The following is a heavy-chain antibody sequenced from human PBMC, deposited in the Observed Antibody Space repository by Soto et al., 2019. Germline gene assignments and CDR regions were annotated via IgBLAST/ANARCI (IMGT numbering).Heavy chain of an antibody. D-gene: IGHD1-26*01. J-gene: IGHJ4*02. V-gene: IGHV4-30-4*08. CDR2: VYHSGTT. Sequence: PSETLSLTCNVSGDSITSGGYYWSWIRQQPGKGLEWIGYVYHSGTTSYNPSLMSRVTISLETSKSQISLRLSSVTAADTAVYYCARFSGTYNDRYFDYWGQGTLVTVSS. CDR3: ARFSGTYNDRYFDY. CDR1: GDSITSGGYY.